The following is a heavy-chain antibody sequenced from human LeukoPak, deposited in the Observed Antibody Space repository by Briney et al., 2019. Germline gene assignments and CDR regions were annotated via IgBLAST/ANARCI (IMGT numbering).Heavy chain of an antibody. Sequence: SETLSLTCTVSGGSISSYYWSWIRQPPGKGLEWIGYIYYSGSTNYNPSLKSRVTISVDTSKNQFSLKLSSVTAADTAVYYCARLGWGGTIYYYCYMDVWGKGTTVTISS. D-gene: IGHD2-15*01. CDR3: ARLGWGGTIYYYCYMDV. V-gene: IGHV4-59*01. CDR2: IYYSGST. CDR1: GGSISSYY. J-gene: IGHJ6*03.